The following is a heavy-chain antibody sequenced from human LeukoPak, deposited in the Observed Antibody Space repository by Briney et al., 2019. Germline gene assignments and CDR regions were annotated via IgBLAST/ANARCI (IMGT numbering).Heavy chain of an antibody. D-gene: IGHD3-10*01. Sequence: SETLSLTCTVSGGSISSYYWSWIRQPPGKGLEWIGYIYYSGSTNYNPSLKSRVTISVDTSKNQFSLKLSSVTAADTAVYYCVREVVVYGSGSTNWFDPWGQGTLVTVSS. V-gene: IGHV4-59*01. CDR1: GGSISSYY. J-gene: IGHJ5*02. CDR2: IYYSGST. CDR3: VREVVVYGSGSTNWFDP.